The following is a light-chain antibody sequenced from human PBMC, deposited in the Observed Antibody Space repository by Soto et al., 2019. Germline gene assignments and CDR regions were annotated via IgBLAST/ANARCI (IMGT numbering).Light chain of an antibody. Sequence: EIVLTQSPSTLSLSPGQKSILSCRASQSIAPNYLACYQKKHGQAPRLLIYGASSRATGIPDRFSGSGYGTDLTLTISSMKNDDFATYYCQQYNSYTLTFGGGTKVDIK. CDR1: QSIAPNY. CDR2: GAS. J-gene: IGKJ4*01. V-gene: IGKV3-20*01. CDR3: QQYNSYTLT.